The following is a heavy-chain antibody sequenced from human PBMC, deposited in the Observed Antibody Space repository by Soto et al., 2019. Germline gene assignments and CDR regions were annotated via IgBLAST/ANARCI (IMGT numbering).Heavy chain of an antibody. CDR2: ISYDSDTI. J-gene: IGHJ6*02. V-gene: IGHV3-48*02. Sequence: EFQLVESGGALVQPGGSLRLSCAGSGFTFGTYSMNWVRQAAGKGLEWIAYISYDSDTIQHADSVKGRFTISRDNAKNSLYLQMNSLRDEDTAVYYCARLYYDYVWGQGTTVTVSS. D-gene: IGHD3-3*01. CDR3: ARLYYDYV. CDR1: GFTFGTYS.